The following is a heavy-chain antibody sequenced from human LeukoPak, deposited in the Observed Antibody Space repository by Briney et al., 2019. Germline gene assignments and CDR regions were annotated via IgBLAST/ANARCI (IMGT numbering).Heavy chain of an antibody. CDR2: MNRDGSEV. D-gene: IGHD3-10*01. J-gene: IGHJ4*02. CDR3: ARGTMVRGVIAY. Sequence: GGSLRLSCAASGFPFAPFWMTWVRQAPGKGPEFVATMNRDGSEVAYGNSVKGRFTISRDNAKNSLYLQMNSLRAEDTAVYYCARGTMVRGVIAYWGQGTLVTVSS. V-gene: IGHV3-7*02. CDR1: GFPFAPFW.